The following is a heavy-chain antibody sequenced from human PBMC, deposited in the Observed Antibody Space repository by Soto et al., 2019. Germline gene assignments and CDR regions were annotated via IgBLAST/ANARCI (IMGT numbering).Heavy chain of an antibody. CDR3: AREGLTTGTLGARYGMDV. V-gene: IGHV3-30-3*01. J-gene: IGHJ6*02. CDR1: GFTFSSYA. D-gene: IGHD1-1*01. Sequence: PGGSLRLSCAASGFTFSSYAMHWVRQAPGKGLEWVAVISYDGSNKYYADSVKGRFTISRDNSKNTLYLQMNSLRAEDTAVYYCAREGLTTGTLGARYGMDVWGQGTTVTVSS. CDR2: ISYDGSNK.